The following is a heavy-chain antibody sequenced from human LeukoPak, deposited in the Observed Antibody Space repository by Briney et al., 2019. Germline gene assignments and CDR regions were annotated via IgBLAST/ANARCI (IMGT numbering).Heavy chain of an antibody. CDR2: ISAYNGNT. V-gene: IGHV1-18*01. CDR3: ARAGAPYSAVTLGY. CDR1: GYTFTSYG. D-gene: IGHD5-12*01. Sequence: GASVKVSCKASGYTFTSYGISWVRRAPGRGLEWMGWISAYNGNTNYAQKLQGRVTMTTDTSTSTAYMELRSLRSDDTAVYYCARAGAPYSAVTLGYWGQGTLVTVSS. J-gene: IGHJ4*02.